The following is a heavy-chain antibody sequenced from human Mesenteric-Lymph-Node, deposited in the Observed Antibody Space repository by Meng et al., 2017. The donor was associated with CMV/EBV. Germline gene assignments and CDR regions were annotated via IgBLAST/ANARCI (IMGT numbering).Heavy chain of an antibody. CDR3: ARGSSYDILTGYFPY. CDR2: NNHSGST. V-gene: IGHV4-34*01. J-gene: IGHJ4*02. CDR1: GRSLGRYY. D-gene: IGHD3-9*01. Sequence: GMFRTSETQCGRCAVYGRSLGRYYGNWILQPPEKGVEGIGENNHSGSTTYNPSFTSRIIISADTSTNQISPNMSCVTAAATAVYYCARGSSYDILTGYFPYSGQGALVTVSS.